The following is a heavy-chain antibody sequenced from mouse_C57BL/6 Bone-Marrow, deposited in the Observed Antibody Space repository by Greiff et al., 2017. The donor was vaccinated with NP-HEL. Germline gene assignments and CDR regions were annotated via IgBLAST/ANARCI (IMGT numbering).Heavy chain of an antibody. CDR2: IYPRSGNT. CDR3: ARSGTTAYAMDY. J-gene: IGHJ4*01. D-gene: IGHD1-2*01. CDR1: GYTFTSYG. Sequence: VKLQQSGAELARPGASVKLSCKASGYTFTSYGISWVKQRTGQGLEWIGEIYPRSGNTYYNEKFKGKATLTADKSSSTAYMELRSLTSEDSAVYFCARSGTTAYAMDYWGQGTSVTVSS. V-gene: IGHV1-81*01.